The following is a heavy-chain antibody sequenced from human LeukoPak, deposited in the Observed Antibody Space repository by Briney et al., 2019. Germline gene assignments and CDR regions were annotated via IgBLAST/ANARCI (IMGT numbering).Heavy chain of an antibody. CDR2: INHSGST. CDR3: ARVPPTYYYDSSGYYYNYYGMDV. Sequence: SETLSLTCAVYGGSFSGYYWSWIRQPPGKGLEWIGEINHSGSTNYNPSLKSRVTISVDTSKNQFSLKLSSVTAADTAVYYCARVPPTYYYDSSGYYYNYYGMDVWGQGTTVTVSS. CDR1: GGSFSGYY. D-gene: IGHD3-22*01. V-gene: IGHV4-34*01. J-gene: IGHJ6*02.